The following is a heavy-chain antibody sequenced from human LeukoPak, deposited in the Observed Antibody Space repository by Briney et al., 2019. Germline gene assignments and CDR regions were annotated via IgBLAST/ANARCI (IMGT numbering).Heavy chain of an antibody. D-gene: IGHD5-24*01. CDR1: GGTFSSYA. J-gene: IGHJ4*02. CDR2: IIPILGIA. CDR3: ARSVEMATPAGY. Sequence: SVKVSCKASGGTFSSYAISWVRQAPGQGLEWMGRIIPILGIANYAQKFQGRVTITADKSTSTAYMELSSLRSEDTAVYYRARSVEMATPAGYWGQGTLVTVSS. V-gene: IGHV1-69*04.